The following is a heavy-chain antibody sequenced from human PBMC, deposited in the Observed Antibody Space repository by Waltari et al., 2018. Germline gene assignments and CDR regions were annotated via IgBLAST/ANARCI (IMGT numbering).Heavy chain of an antibody. V-gene: IGHV4-59*08. CDR2: IHYSGST. CDR1: SGSISSYY. D-gene: IGHD1-26*01. CDR3: ARHSVGGTYPLDY. J-gene: IGHJ4*02. Sequence: QVQLQESGPGLVKPSETLSLTCTVSSGSISSYYWSWLRQPPGKGLEWIAYIHYSGSTDYNPSLKSRVTISVDTSKNQFSLKLGSVTAADTAVYYCARHSVGGTYPLDYWGQGTLVTVSS.